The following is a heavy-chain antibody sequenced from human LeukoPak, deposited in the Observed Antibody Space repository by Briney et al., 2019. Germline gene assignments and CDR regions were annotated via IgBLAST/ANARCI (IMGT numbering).Heavy chain of an antibody. CDR2: ISYDGNNK. D-gene: IGHD3-3*01. V-gene: IGHV3-30-3*01. Sequence: GGSLRLSCAASGFTFSNYAMHWVRQAPGKGLEWVAVISYDGNNKYYADSVKGRFTISRDSSKNTLYLQMNSLRAEDTAVYYCAKVSLETYYDFWSGPAYFQHWGQGTLVTVSS. CDR3: AKVSLETYYDFWSGPAYFQH. J-gene: IGHJ1*01. CDR1: GFTFSNYA.